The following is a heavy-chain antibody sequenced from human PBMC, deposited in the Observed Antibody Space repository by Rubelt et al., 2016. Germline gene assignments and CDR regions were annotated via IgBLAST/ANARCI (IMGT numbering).Heavy chain of an antibody. CDR2: ITGDGRST. CDR1: GFTFNSYW. D-gene: IGHD7-27*01. CDR3: VTPNWGGPYYFDS. Sequence: EVQLVESGGGLVQPGGSLRLSCAASGFTFNSYWMSWVRQAPGKGLEYVAAITGDGRSTFYADSVKGRFIISRDTSKNTRYRHMNSRRPEDAALYYCVTPNWGGPYYFDSWGQGTLVTVSS. J-gene: IGHJ4*02. V-gene: IGHV3-64D*06.